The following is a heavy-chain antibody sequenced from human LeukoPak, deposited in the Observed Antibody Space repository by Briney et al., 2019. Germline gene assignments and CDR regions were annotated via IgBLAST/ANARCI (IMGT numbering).Heavy chain of an antibody. D-gene: IGHD1-26*01. CDR2: IYYSGST. CDR3: ARGYGSYGYYYYGMDV. Sequence: SETLSLTCTVSGGSISSSSYYWGWIRQPPGKGLEWIGSIYYSGSTYYNPSLKSRVTISVDTSKNQFSLKLSSVTAADTAVYYCARGYGSYGYYYYGMDVWAKGPRSPSP. J-gene: IGHJ6*02. CDR1: GGSISSSSYY. V-gene: IGHV4-39*07.